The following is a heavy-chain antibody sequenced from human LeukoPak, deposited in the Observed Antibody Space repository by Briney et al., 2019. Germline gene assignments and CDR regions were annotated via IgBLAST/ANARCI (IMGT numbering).Heavy chain of an antibody. V-gene: IGHV3-7*01. CDR1: GFTFSSYW. D-gene: IGHD3-10*01. J-gene: IGHJ4*02. CDR3: AREYYHGSGTTRGVFDY. CDR2: IKQDGSEK. Sequence: GGSLRLSCAASGFTFSSYWMSWVRQAPGKGLEWVANIKQDGSEKYYVDSVKGRFTISRDNAKNSLYLQMNSLRAEDTAVYYCAREYYHGSGTTRGVFDYWGQGTLATVSS.